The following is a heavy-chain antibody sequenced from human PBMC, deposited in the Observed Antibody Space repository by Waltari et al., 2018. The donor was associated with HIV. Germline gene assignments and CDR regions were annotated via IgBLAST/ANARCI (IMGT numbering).Heavy chain of an antibody. D-gene: IGHD2-2*01. V-gene: IGHV4-39*01. CDR2: MYNSGTT. J-gene: IGHJ4*02. Sequence: QLHLQESGPGLVKPSETLALTCTVSGGSITRNDFYWAWIRQPPGKGLEWIGLMYNSGTTDYNPSLKSRDSMSRDTSKNRFSLRLHSVTAADTAIYYCARRGDGFNQHARLDHWGPGTLVTVSS. CDR1: GGSITRNDFY. CDR3: ARRGDGFNQHARLDH.